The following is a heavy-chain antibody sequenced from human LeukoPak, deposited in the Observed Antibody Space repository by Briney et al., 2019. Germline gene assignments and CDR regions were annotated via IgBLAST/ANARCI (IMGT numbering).Heavy chain of an antibody. J-gene: IGHJ4*02. CDR2: ISGSGGST. D-gene: IGHD5-18*01. Sequence: GGSLRLSCAASGFTFSSYAMSWVRPAPGKGLEWVAAISGSGGSTYYADSVKGRFTISRDNSKNTLYLQMNSLRAEDTAVYYCAKDGEYSYGQYYFDYWGQGTLVTVSS. CDR3: AKDGEYSYGQYYFDY. V-gene: IGHV3-23*01. CDR1: GFTFSSYA.